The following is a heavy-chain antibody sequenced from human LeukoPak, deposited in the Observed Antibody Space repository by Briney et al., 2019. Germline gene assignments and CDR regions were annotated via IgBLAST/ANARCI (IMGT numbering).Heavy chain of an antibody. J-gene: IGHJ5*02. Sequence: SETLSLTCTVSGGSISSYYWSWIRQPAGKGLEWIGRIYTSGSTNYNPSLKSRVTMSVDTSKNQFSLKLSSVTAADTAVYYCARDGAPPGGSSPYNWFDPWGQGTLVTVSS. CDR3: ARDGAPPGGSSPYNWFDP. V-gene: IGHV4-4*07. CDR1: GGSISSYY. CDR2: IYTSGST. D-gene: IGHD6-6*01.